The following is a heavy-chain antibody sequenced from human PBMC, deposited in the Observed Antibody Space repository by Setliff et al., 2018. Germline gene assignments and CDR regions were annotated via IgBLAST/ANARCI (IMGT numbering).Heavy chain of an antibody. D-gene: IGHD6-25*01. V-gene: IGHV3-30-3*01. CDR3: VRDSGNSGMIDY. CDR1: GDSISSGD. CDR2: ISYDGSNK. J-gene: IGHJ4*02. Sequence: LSLTCTVSGDSISSGDYFWSWIRQPPGKGLEWVAVISYDGSNKYYADSVKGRFTISRDNAKNSLYLQMNGLRAEDTAVYYCVRDSGNSGMIDYWGQGTPVTVSS.